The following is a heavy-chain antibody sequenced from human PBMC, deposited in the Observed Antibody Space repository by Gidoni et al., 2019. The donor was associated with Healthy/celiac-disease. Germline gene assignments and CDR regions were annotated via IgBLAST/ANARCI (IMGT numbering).Heavy chain of an antibody. Sequence: EVQLVESGGGLVKPGGSLRLSCAASGFTFSNAWMSWVRQAPGKGLEWVGRIKRKTDGGTTDYAAPVKGRFTISREDSKNTLYLQMNSLKTEDTAVYYCTTAVDHYYYYYGMDVGGQGTTVTVSS. CDR2: IKRKTDGGTT. J-gene: IGHJ6*02. CDR1: GFTFSNAW. CDR3: TTAVDHYYYYYGMDV. V-gene: IGHV3-15*01.